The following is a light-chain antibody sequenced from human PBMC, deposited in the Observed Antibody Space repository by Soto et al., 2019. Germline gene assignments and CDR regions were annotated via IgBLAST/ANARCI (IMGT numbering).Light chain of an antibody. CDR3: KQSNKWQPEIT. CDR2: GAS. Sequence: EIVMTHSPATLSVSPGERATLSCRASQSVSSNLAWYQQKPGQAPRLLIYGASTRATGIPARFSGSGSGTDITGTVAALESEDFAVYYWKQSNKWQPEITVGGGTNADSK. J-gene: IGKJ4*01. V-gene: IGKV3-15*01. CDR1: QSVSSN.